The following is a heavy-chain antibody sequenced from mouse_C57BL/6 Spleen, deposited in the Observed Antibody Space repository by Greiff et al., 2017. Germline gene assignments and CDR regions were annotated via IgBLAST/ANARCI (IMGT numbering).Heavy chain of an antibody. J-gene: IGHJ2*01. D-gene: IGHD1-1*01. Sequence: QVQLQQSGPELVKPGASVKISCKASGYAFSSSWMNWVKQRPGKGLEWIGRIYPGDGDTNYNGKFKGKATLTADKSSSTAYMQLSSLTTEDSAVYYGAGRGAYGNNWFDYWGQGTTLTVSS. V-gene: IGHV1-82*01. CDR3: AGRGAYGNNWFDY. CDR1: GYAFSSSW. CDR2: IYPGDGDT.